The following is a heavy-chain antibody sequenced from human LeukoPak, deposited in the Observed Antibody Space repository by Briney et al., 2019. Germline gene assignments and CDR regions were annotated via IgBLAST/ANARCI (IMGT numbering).Heavy chain of an antibody. CDR1: GFTFSSYA. D-gene: IGHD3-10*01. V-gene: IGHV3-23*01. J-gene: IGHJ3*02. CDR2: ISISGGNT. CDR3: AKVAGSGRPNWAFDI. Sequence: GGSLRLSCAASGFTFSSYAMTWVRQAPGKGLEWVSSISISGGNTYYADSVNGRFIISRDNSKNTLSLQMNRLSAEDTAVYYCAKVAGSGRPNWAFDIWGQGTMVTVSP.